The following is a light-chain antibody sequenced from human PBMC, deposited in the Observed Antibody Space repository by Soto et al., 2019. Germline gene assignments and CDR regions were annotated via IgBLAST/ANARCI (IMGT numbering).Light chain of an antibody. CDR3: QQSYSTPYT. J-gene: IGKJ2*01. CDR1: QTISSY. CDR2: AAS. Sequence: DIQMTQSPSSLSASVGDRVTITCRASQTISSYLNWYQQKPGKDPKLLIYAASSLQSGVPSRFSGSGSGTDFTLTISSLQPEDFATDYGQQSYSTPYTFGQGTKLEIK. V-gene: IGKV1-39*01.